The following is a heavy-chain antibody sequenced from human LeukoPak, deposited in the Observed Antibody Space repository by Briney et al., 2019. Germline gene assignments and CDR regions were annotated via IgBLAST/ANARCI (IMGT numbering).Heavy chain of an antibody. CDR3: ARLFGGVTTFDY. CDR2: MKGDGSLI. CDR1: GFTFGNFW. Sequence: GGSLRLSCAASGFTFGNFWMSWVRQAPGRGLQWVASMKGDGSLIHYVDSVKGRFTISRDNARNSVYLQMNSLRVEDTAVYYCARLFGGVTTFDYWGQGALVTVSS. D-gene: IGHD2-8*02. V-gene: IGHV3-7*01. J-gene: IGHJ4*02.